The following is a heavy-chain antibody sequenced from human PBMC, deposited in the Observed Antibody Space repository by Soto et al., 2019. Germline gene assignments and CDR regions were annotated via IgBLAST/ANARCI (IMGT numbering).Heavy chain of an antibody. CDR2: ISYDGGNK. CDR3: AKDLLFGYSDGLKAMDV. CDR1: RFPFSSYG. D-gene: IGHD5-18*01. Sequence: SLRLSCAASRFPFSSYGMHWVRQAPGKGLEWVAVISYDGGNKYYEDSVTPRFTISRAPSKNTLYLQINKRRAGETAAYPCAKDLLFGYSDGLKAMDVWGQGTTVTVSS. V-gene: IGHV3-30*18. J-gene: IGHJ6*02.